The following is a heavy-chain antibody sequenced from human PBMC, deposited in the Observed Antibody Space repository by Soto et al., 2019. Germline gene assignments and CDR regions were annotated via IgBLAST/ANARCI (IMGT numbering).Heavy chain of an antibody. CDR3: AKVSSSWYAGFVDL. CDR1: GFTFSSHA. D-gene: IGHD6-13*01. CDR2: LSDSGGST. V-gene: IGHV3-23*01. Sequence: EVQLLESGGGLVQPGGSLRLSCTASGFTFSSHAMTWVRQAPGKGLEWVSGLSDSGGSTYYADSVKGRFTISRDNSMNTLYLQMNTLRAEDKAVYDCAKVSSSWYAGFVDLWGQGNLVTVS. J-gene: IGHJ5*02.